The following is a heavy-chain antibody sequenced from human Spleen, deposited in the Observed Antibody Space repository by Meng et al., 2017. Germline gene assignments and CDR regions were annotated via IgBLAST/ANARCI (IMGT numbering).Heavy chain of an antibody. D-gene: IGHD3-9*01. CDR3: ARVSEYYDILTGYPDAFDI. Sequence: GESLKISCAASGFTFSSYWMSWVRQAPAKGLEWVANIKQDGSEKYYVDSVKGRFTISRDNAKNSLYLQMNSLRAEDTAVYYCARVSEYYDILTGYPDAFDIWGQGTMVTVSS. CDR2: IKQDGSEK. CDR1: GFTFSSYW. J-gene: IGHJ3*02. V-gene: IGHV3-7*01.